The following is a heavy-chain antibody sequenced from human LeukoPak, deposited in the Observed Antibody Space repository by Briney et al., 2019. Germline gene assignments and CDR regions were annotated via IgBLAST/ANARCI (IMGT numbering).Heavy chain of an antibody. J-gene: IGHJ4*02. CDR2: ISAYNGNT. CDR3: ARDGLRVVVAATQDLFDY. Sequence: GASVKVSCKASGYTFTSYGISWVRQAPGQGLEWMGWISAYNGNTNYAQKLQGRVTMTTDTSTSTAYMELRSLRSDDTAVYYCARDGLRVVVAATQDLFDYWGQGTLVTVSS. CDR1: GYTFTSYG. D-gene: IGHD2-15*01. V-gene: IGHV1-18*01.